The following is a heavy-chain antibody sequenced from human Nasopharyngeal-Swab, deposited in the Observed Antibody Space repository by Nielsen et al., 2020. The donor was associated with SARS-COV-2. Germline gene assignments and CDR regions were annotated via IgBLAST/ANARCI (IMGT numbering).Heavy chain of an antibody. V-gene: IGHV4-30-4*08. CDR2: IYYSGDT. J-gene: IGHJ5*02. CDR1: GVFISRGGAY. Sequence: SQTLSLTCAVSGVFISRGGAYWSWLRQPPGKGLEWIGYIYYSGDTDYNPALQSRVSISADTSRNQFSLQLTSVTAADTAVYYCARTLYDIVTDQYEGYDTWGPGILVTVSS. D-gene: IGHD3-9*01. CDR3: ARTLYDIVTDQYEGYDT.